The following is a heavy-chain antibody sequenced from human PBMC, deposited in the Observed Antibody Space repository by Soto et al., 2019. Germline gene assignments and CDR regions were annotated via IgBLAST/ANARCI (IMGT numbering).Heavy chain of an antibody. V-gene: IGHV1-69*12. CDR2: IIPIFGTA. D-gene: IGHD3-9*01. CDR3: AREFSILTGSYNYGMDV. CDR1: GGTFSSYA. Sequence: QVQLVQSGAEVKKPGSSVKVSCKASGGTFSSYAISWVRQAPGQGLEWMGGIIPIFGTANYAQKFQGRVTITADESTSTAYMELSSLRSEDTAVYYCAREFSILTGSYNYGMDVWGQGTTVTVTS. J-gene: IGHJ6*02.